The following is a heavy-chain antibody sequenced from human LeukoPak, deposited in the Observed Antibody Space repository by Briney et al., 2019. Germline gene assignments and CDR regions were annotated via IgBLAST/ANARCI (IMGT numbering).Heavy chain of an antibody. CDR1: GGSISSSSHY. D-gene: IGHD6-19*01. V-gene: IGHV4-39*01. CDR2: IYYSGST. CDR3: ARGSSSGWYGGWFDP. J-gene: IGHJ5*02. Sequence: SETLSLTCTVSGGSISSSSHYWGWIRQPPGKGLEWIGSIYYSGSTYYNPSLKSRVTISVDTSKSQFSLKLSSVTAADTAVYYCARGSSSGWYGGWFDPWGQGTLVTVSS.